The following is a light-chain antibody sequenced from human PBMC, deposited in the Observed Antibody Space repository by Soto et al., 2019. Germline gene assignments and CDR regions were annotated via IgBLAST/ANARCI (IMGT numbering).Light chain of an antibody. CDR3: HQYNSYHT. CDR1: QSVNSW. CDR2: DAS. J-gene: IGKJ4*01. Sequence: DIQMTQSPSTLSAFVGDRVTITCRASQSVNSWLAWYQPRPGKAPKLLIYDASTLESGVPSRFSGSGSGTEFTLTISSLQPDDFATYYCHQYNSYHTFGGGTKVDIK. V-gene: IGKV1-5*01.